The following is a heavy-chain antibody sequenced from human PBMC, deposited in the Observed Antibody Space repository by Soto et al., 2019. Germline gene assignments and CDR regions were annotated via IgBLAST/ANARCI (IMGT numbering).Heavy chain of an antibody. CDR2: INPNSGGT. J-gene: IGHJ4*02. D-gene: IGHD3-22*01. CDR1: GYTFTGYY. V-gene: IGHV1-2*02. Sequence: SVKVSCKASGYTFTGYYMHWVRQAPGQGLEWMGWINPNSGGTNYAQKFQGRVTMTRDTSISTAYMELSRLRSDDTAVYYCAREAVFYDSSGPNYWRQGTLVTVSS. CDR3: AREAVFYDSSGPNY.